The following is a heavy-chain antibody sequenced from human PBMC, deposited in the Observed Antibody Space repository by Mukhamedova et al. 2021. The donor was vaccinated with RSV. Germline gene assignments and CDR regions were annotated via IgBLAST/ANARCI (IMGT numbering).Heavy chain of an antibody. V-gene: IGHV1-18*01. D-gene: IGHD5-24*01. CDR3: VSGRDGYNWADY. J-gene: IGHJ4*02. Sequence: GWISAYNGNTNYAQKLQGRVTMTTDTSTSTAYMELRSLRSDDTAVYYCVSGRDGYNWADYWGQGTLVTVSS. CDR2: ISAYNGNT.